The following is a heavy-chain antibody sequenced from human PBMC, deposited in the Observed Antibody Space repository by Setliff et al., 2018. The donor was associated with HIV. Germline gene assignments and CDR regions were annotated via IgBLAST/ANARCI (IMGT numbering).Heavy chain of an antibody. CDR1: GFTFSSYS. Sequence: HPGGSLRLSCAASGFTFSSYSMNWVRQAPGKGLEWVSYISSSSSTIYYADSVKGRFTISRDNSKNTLYLQMDSLRAEDTAVYYCVRDQNTPSRCRSKTCINPGDYWGLGTLVTVSS. CDR2: ISSSSSTI. D-gene: IGHD2-2*01. V-gene: IGHV3-48*01. J-gene: IGHJ4*02. CDR3: VRDQNTPSRCRSKTCINPGDY.